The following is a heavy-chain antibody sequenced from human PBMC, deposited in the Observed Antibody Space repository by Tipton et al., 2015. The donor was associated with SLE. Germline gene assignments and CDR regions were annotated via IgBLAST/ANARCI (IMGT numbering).Heavy chain of an antibody. D-gene: IGHD2-2*01. CDR3: ARRGDTSWHRGWFDP. Sequence: LRLSCTVSGGSISSSSYYWGWIRQPPGKELEWIGSIYYRGTTDYNPSLRSRVTISVDTSKNQFSLKVTSVTGADTAVYYCARRGDTSWHRGWFDPWGQGTLVTVSS. CDR1: GGSISSSSYY. V-gene: IGHV4-39*07. J-gene: IGHJ5*02. CDR2: IYYRGTT.